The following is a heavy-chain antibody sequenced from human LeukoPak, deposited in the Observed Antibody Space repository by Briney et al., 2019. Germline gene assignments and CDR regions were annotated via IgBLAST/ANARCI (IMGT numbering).Heavy chain of an antibody. CDR2: ISSSSSYI. J-gene: IGHJ4*02. CDR3: ATGASMVRGVISAY. CDR1: GVTFSSYS. Sequence: GGSLRLSCAASGVTFSSYSMNWGRHAQRQGLEWVSSISSSSSYIYYADSVKCRFTISRDNAKNSLYLQMNSLRAEKTAVYCCATGASMVRGVISAYWGQGTLVTVSS. D-gene: IGHD3-10*01. V-gene: IGHV3-21*04.